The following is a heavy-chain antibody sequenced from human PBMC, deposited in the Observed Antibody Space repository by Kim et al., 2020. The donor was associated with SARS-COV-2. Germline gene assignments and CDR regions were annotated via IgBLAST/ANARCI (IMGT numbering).Heavy chain of an antibody. CDR1: GYTFTSYD. V-gene: IGHV1-8*01. CDR2: MNPNSGNT. CDR3: ARELGYCSGGSCYRNWFDP. D-gene: IGHD2-15*01. J-gene: IGHJ5*02. Sequence: ASVKVSCKASGYTFTSYDINWVRQATGQGLEWMGWMNPNSGNTGYAQKFQGRVTMTRNTSISTAYMELSSLRSEDTAVYYCARELGYCSGGSCYRNWFDPWGQGTLVTVSS.